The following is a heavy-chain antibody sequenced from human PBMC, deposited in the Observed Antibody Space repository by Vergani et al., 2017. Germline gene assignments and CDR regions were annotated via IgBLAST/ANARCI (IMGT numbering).Heavy chain of an antibody. J-gene: IGHJ6*02. CDR1: GYSFTSYW. Sequence: EVQLVQSGAEVKKPGESLRISCKGSGYSFTSYWISWVRQMPGKGMEWMGRIDPSDSYTNYRPSFQGHVTISADKSSSTAYLQWSSLKASDTAMYYCARHVAYYGSGSYGMDVWGQGTTVTVSS. V-gene: IGHV5-10-1*01. D-gene: IGHD3-10*01. CDR2: IDPSDSYT. CDR3: ARHVAYYGSGSYGMDV.